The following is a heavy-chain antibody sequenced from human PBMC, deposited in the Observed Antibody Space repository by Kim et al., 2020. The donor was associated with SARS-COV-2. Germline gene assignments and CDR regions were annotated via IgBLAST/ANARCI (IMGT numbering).Heavy chain of an antibody. Sequence: GGSLRLSCAASGFTFSSYSMNWVRQAPGKGLEWVSSISSSSSYIYYADSVKGRFTISRDNAKNSLYLQMNSLRAEDTAVYYCARRALNRDMVRGVTPKKYYFDYWGQGTLVTVSS. D-gene: IGHD3-10*01. CDR1: GFTFSSYS. J-gene: IGHJ4*02. CDR2: ISSSSSYI. V-gene: IGHV3-21*04. CDR3: ARRALNRDMVRGVTPKKYYFDY.